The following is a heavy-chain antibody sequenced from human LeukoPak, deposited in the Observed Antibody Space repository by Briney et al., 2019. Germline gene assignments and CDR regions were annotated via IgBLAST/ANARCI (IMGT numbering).Heavy chain of an antibody. CDR3: ARDGSSHYYSDY. CDR1: GFTVSSNH. V-gene: IGHV3-53*01. Sequence: GGSLRLSCVASGFTVSSNHMNWVRQAPGRGLEWVSIFYIGGTTYYSDSVRGRFTISRDNSKNTLYLEMNSLRAEDTAVYYCARDGSSHYYSDYWGQGTLVTVSS. J-gene: IGHJ4*02. D-gene: IGHD2-15*01. CDR2: FYIGGTT.